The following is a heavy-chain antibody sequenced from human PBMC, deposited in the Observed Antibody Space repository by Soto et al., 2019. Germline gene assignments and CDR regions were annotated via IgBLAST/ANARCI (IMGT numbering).Heavy chain of an antibody. CDR2: ISYDGSNK. D-gene: IGHD2-15*01. V-gene: IGHV3-30-3*01. CDR1: GFTFSSYA. Sequence: GGSLRLSCAASGFTFSSYAMHWVRQAPGKGLEWVAVISYDGSNKYYADSVKGRFTISRDNSKNTLYLQMNSLRAEDTAVYYCARDSTDIVVVVAATIPTSSLLDYWGQGTLVTVSS. J-gene: IGHJ4*02. CDR3: ARDSTDIVVVVAATIPTSSLLDY.